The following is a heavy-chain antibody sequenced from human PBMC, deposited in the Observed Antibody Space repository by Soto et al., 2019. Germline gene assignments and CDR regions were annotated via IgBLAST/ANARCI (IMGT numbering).Heavy chain of an antibody. CDR3: ARYSGSYSHYLEF. D-gene: IGHD1-26*01. CDR2: IYPGDSDT. CDR1: GYSFASHW. Sequence: GESLQISCKGSGYSFASHWVACVRQMPEKGLEWIGTIYPGDSDTKYSSAFRGHVTISAETSVSTAYLQWRSLEATDSAIYYCARYSGSYSHYLEFWGKGTLVTVSS. V-gene: IGHV5-51*01. J-gene: IGHJ4*02.